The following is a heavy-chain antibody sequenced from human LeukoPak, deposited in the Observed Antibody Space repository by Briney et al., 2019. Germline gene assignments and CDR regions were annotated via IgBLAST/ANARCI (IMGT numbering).Heavy chain of an antibody. CDR2: IKPSDGFT. CDR1: GYTFTSYY. CDR3: GREIEGTTDY. J-gene: IGHJ4*02. V-gene: IGHV1-46*01. Sequence: DSVKVSCKASGYTFTSYYVHWVRQAPGQGLEWMGVIKPSDGFTSYAQKFQGRLTVTRDMSTSTVYMELNSLISEDTAVYFCGREIEGTTDYWGQGTLVTVSS. D-gene: IGHD1-7*01.